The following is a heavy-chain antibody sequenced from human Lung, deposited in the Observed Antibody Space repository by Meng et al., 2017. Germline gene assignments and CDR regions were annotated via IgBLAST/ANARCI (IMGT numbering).Heavy chain of an antibody. CDR2: INHSGST. J-gene: IGHJ4*02. D-gene: IGHD4-11*01. Sequence: QGQHTGGGAGLLKPSETLSLTCVVSGGSFSDYYWSWIRQPPGKGLEWIGEINHSGSTNYNPSLESRATISVDTSQNNLSLKLSSVTAADSAVYYCARGPTTMAHDFDYWGQGTLVTVSS. V-gene: IGHV4-34*01. CDR3: ARGPTTMAHDFDY. CDR1: GGSFSDYY.